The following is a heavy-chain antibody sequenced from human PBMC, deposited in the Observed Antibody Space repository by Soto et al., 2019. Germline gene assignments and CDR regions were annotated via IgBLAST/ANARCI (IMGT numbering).Heavy chain of an antibody. CDR3: ARRDTAMVNFDY. CDR1: GGSISSSSYY. Sequence: PSETLSLTCTVSGGSISSSSYYWGWIRQPPGKGLEWIGSIYYSGSTYYNPSLKSRVTISVDTSKNQFSLKLSSVTAADTAVYYCARRDTAMVNFDYWGQGTLVTVSS. V-gene: IGHV4-39*01. J-gene: IGHJ4*02. CDR2: IYYSGST. D-gene: IGHD5-18*01.